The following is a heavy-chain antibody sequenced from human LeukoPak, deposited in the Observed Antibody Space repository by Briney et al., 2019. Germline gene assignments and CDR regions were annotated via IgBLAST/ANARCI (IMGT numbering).Heavy chain of an antibody. J-gene: IGHJ4*02. CDR2: ISRSSSYI. D-gene: IGHD5-12*01. CDR1: GFTFSGHG. Sequence: GGSRRLSCAASGFTFSGHGMNWVRQAPGKGLEWVSFISRSSSYIYYADSVKGRFTISRDNAKNTLYLQMNSLRAEDTAVYYCARDGGGYSDYDFDYWGQGTLVTVSS. V-gene: IGHV3-21*01. CDR3: ARDGGGYSDYDFDY.